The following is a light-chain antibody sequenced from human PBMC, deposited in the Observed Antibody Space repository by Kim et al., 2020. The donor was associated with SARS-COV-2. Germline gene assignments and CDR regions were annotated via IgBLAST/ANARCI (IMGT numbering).Light chain of an antibody. CDR3: HQSYITPFT. Sequence: DIQMTQSPSSLSASVGDRVTITCRTSQSISSHLNWYHQKPGRAPKLLIYAASTLQGGVPSRFSGSGSETDFTLTISSLQPEDFATYICHQSYITPFTFGPGTKVYIK. CDR2: AAS. V-gene: IGKV1-39*01. J-gene: IGKJ3*01. CDR1: QSISSH.